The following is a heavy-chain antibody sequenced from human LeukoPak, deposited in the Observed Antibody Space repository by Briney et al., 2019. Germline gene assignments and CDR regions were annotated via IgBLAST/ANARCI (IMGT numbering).Heavy chain of an antibody. D-gene: IGHD6-13*01. V-gene: IGHV3-23*01. Sequence: PGGSLRLSCAVSGFTFSSYAMSWVRQAPGKGLEWVSAISGSGGSTYYADSVKGRFTISRDNSKNTLYLQMNSLRAEDTAVYYCAKDTGFTRPTSYSSSSYFDYWGQGTLVTVSS. CDR1: GFTFSSYA. J-gene: IGHJ4*02. CDR3: AKDTGFTRPTSYSSSSYFDY. CDR2: ISGSGGST.